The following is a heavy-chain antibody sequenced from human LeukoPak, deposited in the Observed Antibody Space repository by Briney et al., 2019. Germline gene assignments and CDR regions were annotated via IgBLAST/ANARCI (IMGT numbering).Heavy chain of an antibody. J-gene: IGHJ3*02. V-gene: IGHV3-11*01. Sequence: GGSLRLSCAASAFTFSDYYMSWIRQAPGKGLEWVSCISSSGSTIYYADSVKGRFTISRDNAKNSLYLQMNSLRAEDTAVYYCAREGWYKDAFDIWGQGTMVTVSS. CDR3: AREGWYKDAFDI. D-gene: IGHD6-19*01. CDR2: ISSSGSTI. CDR1: AFTFSDYY.